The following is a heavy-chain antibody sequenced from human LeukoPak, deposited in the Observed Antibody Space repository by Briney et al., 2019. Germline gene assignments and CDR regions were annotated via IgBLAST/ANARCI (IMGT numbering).Heavy chain of an antibody. J-gene: IGHJ6*03. CDR1: GYSFTSHY. CDR2: INPNSGGT. Sequence: GASVKVSCKASGYSFTSHYMHWVRQAPGQGLEWMGWINPNSGGTNYAQKFQGRVTMTRDTSISTAYMELSRLRSDDTAVYYCARERYGSGSYYRYYYYMDVWGKGTTVTVSS. D-gene: IGHD3-10*01. CDR3: ARERYGSGSYYRYYYYMDV. V-gene: IGHV1-2*02.